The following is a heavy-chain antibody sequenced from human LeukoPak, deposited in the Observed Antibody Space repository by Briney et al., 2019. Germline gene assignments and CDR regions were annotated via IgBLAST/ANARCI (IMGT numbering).Heavy chain of an antibody. J-gene: IGHJ4*02. D-gene: IGHD4-17*01. V-gene: IGHV3-48*03. CDR3: ARDNYGEFDY. CDR2: ISSSGSTI. Sequence: GGSLRLSCSASGFTFSSYEMNWVRQAPGKGLEWVSYISSSGSTIYYADSVRGRFTISRDNAKNSLYLQMNSLRAEDTAVYYCARDNYGEFDYWGQGALVTVSS. CDR1: GFTFSSYE.